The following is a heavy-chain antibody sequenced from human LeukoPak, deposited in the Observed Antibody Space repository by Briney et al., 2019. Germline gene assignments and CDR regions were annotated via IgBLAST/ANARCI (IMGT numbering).Heavy chain of an antibody. D-gene: IGHD2-15*01. CDR3: AKDSKGPAF. V-gene: IGHV3-53*01. CDR1: GLTVSNNY. J-gene: IGHJ4*02. Sequence: GGSLRLSCAASGLTVSNNYMSWVRQAPGKGLEYISVIYSGGGTFYSGSVKGRFTISRDDSKNTLYLQMNSLRADDTAVYYCAKDSKGPAFWGQGTLVIVSS. CDR2: IYSGGGT.